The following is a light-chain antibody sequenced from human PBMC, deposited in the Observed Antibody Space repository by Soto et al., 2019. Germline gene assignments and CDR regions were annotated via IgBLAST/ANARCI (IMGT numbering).Light chain of an antibody. CDR2: LGS. V-gene: IGKV2-28*01. CDR3: MQALQTPT. CDR1: QSLLHSDGHNY. J-gene: IGKJ4*01. Sequence: DIVMTQSPLSLPVTPGEPASISCRSSQSLLHSDGHNYLDWYVQKPGESPQLLIYLGSTRASGVPDRFRGRGSGTDFTLQINRVEAEDVGVYYCMQALQTPTFSGGTKVEIK.